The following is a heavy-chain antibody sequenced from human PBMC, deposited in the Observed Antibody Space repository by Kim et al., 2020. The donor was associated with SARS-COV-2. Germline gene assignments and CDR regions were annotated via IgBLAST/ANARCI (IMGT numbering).Heavy chain of an antibody. J-gene: IGHJ4*02. CDR2: IYYSGST. Sequence: SETLSLTCTVSGGSISSSSYYWGWIRQPPGKGLEWIGSIYYSGSTYYNPSLKSRVTISVDTSKNQFSLKLSSVTAADTAVYYCAIAKYSSGWLRTDHFDYWGQGTLVTVSS. CDR3: AIAKYSSGWLRTDHFDY. D-gene: IGHD6-19*01. CDR1: GGSISSSSYY. V-gene: IGHV4-39*01.